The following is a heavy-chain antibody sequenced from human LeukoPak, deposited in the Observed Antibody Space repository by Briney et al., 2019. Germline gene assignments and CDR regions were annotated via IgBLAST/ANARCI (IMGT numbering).Heavy chain of an antibody. CDR2: ISYDGSNK. Sequence: HPGGSLRLSCAASGFTFSSYGMHWVRQAPGKGLEWVAVISYDGSNKYYADSVKGRFTISRDNSKNTLYLQMNSLRAEDTAVYYCAKPRTYYYDSSGYYPFDYWGQGTLVTVSS. V-gene: IGHV3-30*18. D-gene: IGHD3-22*01. CDR3: AKPRTYYYDSSGYYPFDY. CDR1: GFTFSSYG. J-gene: IGHJ4*02.